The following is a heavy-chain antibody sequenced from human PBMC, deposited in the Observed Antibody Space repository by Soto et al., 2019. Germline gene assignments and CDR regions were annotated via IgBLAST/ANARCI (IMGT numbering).Heavy chain of an antibody. V-gene: IGHV3-53*01. CDR1: GFTVSSNY. Sequence: GGSLRLSCAASGFTVSSNYMSWVRQAPGKGLEWVSVIYSGGSTYYADSVKGRFTISRDNSKNTLYLQMNSLRAEDTAVYYCARVYYYDSSGYSHYWGQGTLVTVSS. CDR3: ARVYYYDSSGYSHY. J-gene: IGHJ4*02. CDR2: IYSGGST. D-gene: IGHD3-22*01.